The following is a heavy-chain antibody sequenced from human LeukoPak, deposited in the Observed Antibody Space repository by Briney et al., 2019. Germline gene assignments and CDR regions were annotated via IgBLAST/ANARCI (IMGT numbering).Heavy chain of an antibody. V-gene: IGHV3-23*01. CDR2: ISGSGGDT. D-gene: IGHD3-22*01. CDR3: ASTPSYDRSAYYGRTYYFDY. CDR1: GFTFSSYA. J-gene: IGHJ4*02. Sequence: PGGSLRLSCAASGFTFSSYAMSWVRQAPGKGLEWVSAISGSGGDTYYANSVKGRFTISRDNSKNTLYLQMNSLRAEDTAVYYCASTPSYDRSAYYGRTYYFDYWGQGTLVTVSS.